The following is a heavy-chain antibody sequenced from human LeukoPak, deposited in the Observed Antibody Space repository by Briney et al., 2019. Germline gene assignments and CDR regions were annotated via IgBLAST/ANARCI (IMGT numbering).Heavy chain of an antibody. CDR3: ARDDTHYGSSGSFYDAFDI. V-gene: IGHV3-7*01. CDR2: IRRDGGET. J-gene: IGHJ3*02. CDR1: GFTFSNYW. Sequence: GGSLRLSCAASGFTFSNYWMTWVRRAPGKGLEWVANIRRDGGETHYVDSVMGRFTISRDNARNSLYLQMNSLRAEDTAVYYCARDDTHYGSSGSFYDAFDIWGQGTMVTVSS. D-gene: IGHD3-22*01.